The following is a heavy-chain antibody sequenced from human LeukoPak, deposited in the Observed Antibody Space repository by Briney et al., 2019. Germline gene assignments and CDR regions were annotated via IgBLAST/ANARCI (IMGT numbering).Heavy chain of an antibody. V-gene: IGHV1-2*02. Sequence: ASVKVSCKASGYTFTGYYMHWVRQAPGQGLEWMGWINPNSGGTNYAQKFQGRVTMTRDTSISTAYVELSRLRSDDTAVYYCARDRTCSGGSCYLNWFDPWGQGTLVTVSS. CDR1: GYTFTGYY. CDR3: ARDRTCSGGSCYLNWFDP. CDR2: INPNSGGT. J-gene: IGHJ5*02. D-gene: IGHD2-15*01.